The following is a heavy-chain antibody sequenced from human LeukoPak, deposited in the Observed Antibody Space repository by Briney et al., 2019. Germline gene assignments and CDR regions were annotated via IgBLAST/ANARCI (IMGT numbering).Heavy chain of an antibody. Sequence: GASVKVCCKASGYTFTSYGISWVRQAPGQGLEWMGWISAYNGNTNYAQKLQGRVTMTTDTSTSTAYMELRSLRSDDTAVYYCARDRRGTAMAPGDYWGQGTLVTVSS. J-gene: IGHJ4*02. CDR1: GYTFTSYG. V-gene: IGHV1-18*04. CDR3: ARDRRGTAMAPGDY. D-gene: IGHD5-18*01. CDR2: ISAYNGNT.